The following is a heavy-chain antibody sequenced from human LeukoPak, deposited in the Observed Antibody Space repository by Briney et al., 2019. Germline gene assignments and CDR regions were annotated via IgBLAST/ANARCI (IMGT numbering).Heavy chain of an antibody. V-gene: IGHV3-74*03. CDR3: ASPTLYYYDSTGLDC. J-gene: IGHJ4*02. D-gene: IGHD3-22*01. CDR1: GLTFSRYW. Sequence: GGSLRLSCAASGLTFSRYWMHWVRQAPGKGLVWVSRINRDGSSTTYADSAKGRFTISRDNAKNTLYLQMSSLRAEDTAVYYCASPTLYYYDSTGLDCWGQGTLVTVSS. CDR2: INRDGSST.